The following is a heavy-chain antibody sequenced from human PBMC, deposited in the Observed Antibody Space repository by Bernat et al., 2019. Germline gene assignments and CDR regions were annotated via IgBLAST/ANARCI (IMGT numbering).Heavy chain of an antibody. D-gene: IGHD2-15*01. Sequence: QVQLVQSGAEVKKPGASVKVSCKASGYTFTSYGISWVRQAPGQGLEWMGWISAYNGNTNYAQKLQGRVTMTTDTSTSTAYMELRSLRSDDTAVYYCARDTRDNCSGGSCYVHAFDIRGQGTMVTVSS. V-gene: IGHV1-18*01. CDR1: GYTFTSYG. CDR2: ISAYNGNT. CDR3: ARDTRDNCSGGSCYVHAFDI. J-gene: IGHJ3*02.